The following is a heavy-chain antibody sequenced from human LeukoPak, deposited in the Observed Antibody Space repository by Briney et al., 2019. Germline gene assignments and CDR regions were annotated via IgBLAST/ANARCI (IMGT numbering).Heavy chain of an antibody. J-gene: IGHJ5*02. Sequence: ASVKVSCKASGGTFSSYAISWVRQAPGQGLEWMGWISAYNGNTSYAQKFQGRVTMTRDMSTSTVYMELSSLRSEDTAVYYCARGWIVATIKAGGWFDPWGQGTLVTVSS. CDR2: ISAYNGNT. V-gene: IGHV1-18*01. CDR3: ARGWIVATIKAGGWFDP. CDR1: GGTFSSYA. D-gene: IGHD5-12*01.